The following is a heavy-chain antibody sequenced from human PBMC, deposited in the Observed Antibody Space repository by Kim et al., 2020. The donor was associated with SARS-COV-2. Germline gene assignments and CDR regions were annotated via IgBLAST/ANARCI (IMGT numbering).Heavy chain of an antibody. J-gene: IGHJ3*02. Sequence: GGSLRLSCAASGFTFSSYWMSWVRQAPGKGLVWVASIKQDASVIFYVDSVWGRFTISRNNSKNSLSLQMDSLRAEDTAWYFCARSCRGGSFDIWGQGTMVTVSS. CDR2: IKQDASVI. V-gene: IGHV3-7*01. CDR3: ARSCRGGSFDI. CDR1: GFTFSSYW. D-gene: IGHD3-16*01.